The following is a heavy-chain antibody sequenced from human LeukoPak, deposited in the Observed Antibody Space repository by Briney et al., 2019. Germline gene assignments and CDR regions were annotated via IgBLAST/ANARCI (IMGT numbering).Heavy chain of an antibody. D-gene: IGHD3-22*01. Sequence: GGSLSLPCAASGFTFSDYYMTWIRQAPGKGLQWVSHIDSVKGRFTISRDNAKNSLSLQMNSLRAEDTAVYFCASVLSSGNSPFDYWGQGILVTVSS. CDR2: I. CDR3: ASVLSSGNSPFDY. CDR1: GFTFSDYY. V-gene: IGHV3-11*01. J-gene: IGHJ4*02.